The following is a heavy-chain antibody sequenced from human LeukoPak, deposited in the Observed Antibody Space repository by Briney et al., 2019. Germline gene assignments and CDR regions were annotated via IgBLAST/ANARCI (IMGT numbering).Heavy chain of an antibody. V-gene: IGHV1-69*01. D-gene: IGHD1-7*01. Sequence: SVKVSCKATGGTFSIHAISWVRHAPGQGNEWMGGVITIFGTANYAQKFHARVTTTSDESTSTAYMELSSLKCEDNAVYYCGRGPREHQELQKHYYYGMDVWGKGTTVTVSS. CDR3: GRGPREHQELQKHYYYGMDV. CDR2: VITIFGTA. CDR1: GGTFSIHA. J-gene: IGHJ6*04.